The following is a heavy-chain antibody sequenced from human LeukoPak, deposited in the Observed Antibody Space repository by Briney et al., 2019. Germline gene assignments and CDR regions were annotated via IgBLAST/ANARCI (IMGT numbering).Heavy chain of an antibody. D-gene: IGHD3-22*01. V-gene: IGHV3-48*04. CDR1: GFTFSNFG. J-gene: IGHJ4*02. CDR2: ISGSSDIK. Sequence: PGGSLRLSCAASGFTFSNFGMHWVRQAPGKGLEWVSYISGSSDIKYYAESVKGRFTISRDNAKNSLFLQMNSLRAEDTAVYYCARGISTGYSFDYWGQGTLVTVSS. CDR3: ARGISTGYSFDY.